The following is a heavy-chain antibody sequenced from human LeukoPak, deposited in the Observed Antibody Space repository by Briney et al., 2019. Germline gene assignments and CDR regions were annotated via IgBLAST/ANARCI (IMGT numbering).Heavy chain of an antibody. CDR2: ISYDGSNK. J-gene: IGHJ4*02. CDR1: GFTFSSYA. Sequence: GGSLRLSCAASGFTFSSYAMHWVRQAPGKGLEWVAVISYDGSNKYYADSVKGRFTISRDNSKNTLYLQMNSLRAEDTAVYYCASGQWSPGLDYWGQGTLVTVSS. V-gene: IGHV3-30*04. CDR3: ASGQWSPGLDY. D-gene: IGHD2-8*01.